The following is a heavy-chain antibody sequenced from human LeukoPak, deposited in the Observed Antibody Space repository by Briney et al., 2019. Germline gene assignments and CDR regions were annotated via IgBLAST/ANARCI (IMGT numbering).Heavy chain of an antibody. CDR1: GGSISSGGYS. CDR2: IYHSGST. Sequence: PSETLSLTCAVSGGSISSGGYSWSWIRQPPGKGLEWIGYIYHSGSTYYNPSLKSRVTISVDKSKNQFSLKLNSVTAADTAVYYCARIAYGYGTAFDYWGQGTLVTVSS. D-gene: IGHD5-18*01. J-gene: IGHJ4*02. CDR3: ARIAYGYGTAFDY. V-gene: IGHV4-30-2*01.